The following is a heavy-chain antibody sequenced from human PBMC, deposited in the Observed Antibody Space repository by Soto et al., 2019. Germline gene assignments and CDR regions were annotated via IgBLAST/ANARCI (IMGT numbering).Heavy chain of an antibody. CDR1: GGTFSNYT. CDR2: IIPVFGTV. J-gene: IGHJ5*02. CDR3: ARDNPYTSSLGNWFDP. D-gene: IGHD6-13*01. V-gene: IGHV1-69*01. Sequence: QVRLVQSGAEVKKPGSSVKVSCKASGGTFSNYTITWLRLAPGQGLEWLGGIIPVFGTVNYAQKFQGRVTITADESTSTAYMELNRLRSEDTAVYYCARDNPYTSSLGNWFDPWGQGTLVIVS.